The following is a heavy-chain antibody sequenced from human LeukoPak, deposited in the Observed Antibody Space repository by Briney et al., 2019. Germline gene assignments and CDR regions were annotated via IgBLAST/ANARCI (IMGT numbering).Heavy chain of an antibody. CDR2: INHSGST. Sequence: SETLSLTCAVYGGPFSGYYWSWIRQPPGKGLEGIGEINHSGSTNYNPSLKSRVTLSVDTPKNQFSLKLSSVTAADTAVYYCARRITMVRGVKYYYNMDVWGKGTTVTVSS. CDR1: GGPFSGYY. J-gene: IGHJ6*03. D-gene: IGHD3-10*01. CDR3: ARRITMVRGVKYYYNMDV. V-gene: IGHV4-34*01.